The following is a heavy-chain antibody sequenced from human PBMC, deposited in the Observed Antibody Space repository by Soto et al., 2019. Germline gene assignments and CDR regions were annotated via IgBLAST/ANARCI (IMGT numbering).Heavy chain of an antibody. V-gene: IGHV3-23*01. CDR2: ISGAGGST. D-gene: IGHD5-18*01. CDR3: AKHRMSTAIVDY. Sequence: EVQLLESGGGLVQSGGSLRLSCAASGFTFGSYGMSWVRQAPGKGLEWVSAISGAGGSTYYADSVKGRFTISRDNSKNTLFLHMSSLRAEDTAIYFCAKHRMSTAIVDYGGQGTLVTVSA. J-gene: IGHJ4*02. CDR1: GFTFGSYG.